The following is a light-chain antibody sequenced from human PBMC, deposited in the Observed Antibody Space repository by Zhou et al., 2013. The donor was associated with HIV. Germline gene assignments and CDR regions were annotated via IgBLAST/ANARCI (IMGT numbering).Light chain of an antibody. Sequence: DIQLTQSPSFLSASIGDRVTITCRASQGISSYLAWYQQKPGKAPKLLIYGASTLQGGVPSRFRGTGSGTEFTLTVTNLQPEDFATYYCRQHNTLPQTFGQGTKVEIK. J-gene: IGKJ1*01. CDR1: QGISSY. CDR3: RQHNTLPQT. V-gene: IGKV1-9*01. CDR2: GAS.